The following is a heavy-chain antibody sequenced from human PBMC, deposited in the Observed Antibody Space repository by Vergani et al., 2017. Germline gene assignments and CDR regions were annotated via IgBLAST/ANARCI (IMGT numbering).Heavy chain of an antibody. V-gene: IGHV3-23*01. CDR2: ISGSGGSP. Sequence: EVQLLESGGGLVQPGGSLRLSCAASGFTFSIYAMSWVRQAPGKGLEWVPAISGSGGSPYYAASVKGRFTISRDNSKNTLYLQMNSLRAEDTAVYYCAKGRYSSSWYGDYFDYGGQGPLVTVPS. CDR3: AKGRYSSSWYGDYFDY. J-gene: IGHJ4*02. D-gene: IGHD6-13*01. CDR1: GFTFSIYA.